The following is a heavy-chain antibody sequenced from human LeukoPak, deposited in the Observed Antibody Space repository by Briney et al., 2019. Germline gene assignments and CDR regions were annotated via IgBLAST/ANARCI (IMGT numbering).Heavy chain of an antibody. CDR2: IYPSDSTT. J-gene: IGHJ4*02. CDR3: ARRYCSSFACFSPLDY. V-gene: IGHV5-51*01. D-gene: IGHD2-2*01. Sequence: GELLKISCKGSGYTYTNYWIGWVRQMPGKGLEWMGTIYPSDSTTRYSPSFQGQVTISADKSFSTAYLQWSSLKASDTGMYYCARRYCSSFACFSPLDYWGQGTLVTVSS. CDR1: GYTYTNYW.